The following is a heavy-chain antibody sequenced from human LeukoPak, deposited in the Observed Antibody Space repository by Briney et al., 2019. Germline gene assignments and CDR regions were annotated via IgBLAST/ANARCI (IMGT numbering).Heavy chain of an antibody. D-gene: IGHD6-6*01. CDR1: GFTFSDYA. V-gene: IGHV3-23*01. J-gene: IGHJ4*02. Sequence: PGGSLRLSCAASGFTFSDYAMTWVRQAPGKGLEWVSAISGSGGSTYYADSVKGRFTISRDNSKNTGYLQFNSLRAEDTAVYYCAKGSRSNGYYIDYWGQGTLVTVSS. CDR2: ISGSGGST. CDR3: AKGSRSNGYYIDY.